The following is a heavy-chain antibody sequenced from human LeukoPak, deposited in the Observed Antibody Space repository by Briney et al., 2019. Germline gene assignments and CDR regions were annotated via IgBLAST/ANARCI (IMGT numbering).Heavy chain of an antibody. J-gene: IGHJ4*02. D-gene: IGHD2-15*01. V-gene: IGHV3-23*01. Sequence: GGSLRLSCAASGFTFSSYGMHWVRQAPGKGLEWVSGFGDGGASMYSAAAVKGRFTISRDNPKNTLYLEMNSLRAEDTAVYYCASRDPCSGGICYGLDYWGQGTLVTVSS. CDR3: ASRDPCSGGICYGLDY. CDR1: GFTFSSYG. CDR2: FGDGGASM.